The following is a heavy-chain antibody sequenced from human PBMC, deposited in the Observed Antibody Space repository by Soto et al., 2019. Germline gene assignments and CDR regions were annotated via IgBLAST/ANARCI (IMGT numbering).Heavy chain of an antibody. CDR1: GGSVTNSSYY. D-gene: IGHD4-4*01. V-gene: IGHV4-39*01. CDR3: VSQRTTVPTQAYFEY. J-gene: IGHJ4*02. CDR2: VYYRGRS. Sequence: SETLSLTCTVSGGSVTNSSYYWGWIRQSPGKGLEWIGSVYYRGRSYSKSSVKSRVTISVDTSKNRFSLSLSSVTASDTAVYFCVSQRTTVPTQAYFEYWGPGALVTVS.